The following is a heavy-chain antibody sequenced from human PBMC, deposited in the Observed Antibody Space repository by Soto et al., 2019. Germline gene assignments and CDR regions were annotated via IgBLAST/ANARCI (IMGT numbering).Heavy chain of an antibody. V-gene: IGHV1-69*12. CDR3: ARDKDRLQLGGYYYYILDV. J-gene: IGHJ6*01. Sequence: QVQLEQSGAEVKKPGSSVKVSCKASGGTFTNSAISWVRQAPGQGLEWMGGIMPIFRTPDYAQKFQGRVTITADESTSTVYMELSGLRSDVTAVYHCARDKDRLQLGGYYYYILDVW. CDR2: IMPIFRTP. CDR1: GGTFTNSA. D-gene: IGHD5-12*01.